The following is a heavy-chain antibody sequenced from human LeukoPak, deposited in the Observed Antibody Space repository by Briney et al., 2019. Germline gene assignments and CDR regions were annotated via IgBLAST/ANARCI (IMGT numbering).Heavy chain of an antibody. Sequence: SETLSLTCTVSGGSISSHYWSWIRQPPGKGLEWIGYIYYSGSTNYNPSLKSRVTISVDTSKNQFSLKLSSVTAADTAVYYCARGSIAARRDFDYWGQGTLVTVSS. J-gene: IGHJ4*02. CDR1: GGSISSHY. CDR2: IYYSGST. D-gene: IGHD6-6*01. V-gene: IGHV4-59*11. CDR3: ARGSIAARRDFDY.